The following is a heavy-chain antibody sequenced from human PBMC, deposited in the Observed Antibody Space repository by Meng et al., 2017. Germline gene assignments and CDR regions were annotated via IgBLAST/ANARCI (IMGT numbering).Heavy chain of an antibody. CDR1: GYTFTSYD. J-gene: IGHJ5*02. CDR3: ARDKLKTFNP. CDR2: INAGNGNT. Sequence: VQRVLSGAEVKKPGAAVKVSCKATGYTFTSYDINWVRQATGQRLEWMGWINAGNGNTKYSQKFQGRVTITRDTSASTAYMELSSLRSEDTAVYYCARDKLKTFNPWGQGTLVTVSS. V-gene: IGHV1-3*01.